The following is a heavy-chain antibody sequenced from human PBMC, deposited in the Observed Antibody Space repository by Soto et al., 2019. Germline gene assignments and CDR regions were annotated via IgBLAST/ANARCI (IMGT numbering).Heavy chain of an antibody. Sequence: SETLCLTCTVSGGSVSRGSYYGSWIRQPPGKGLEWIGYIYYSGSTNYNPSLKSRVTISVDTSKNQFSLKLSSVTAADTAVYYCARGDGASGTTLSWGQGTLVTVSS. D-gene: IGHD1-7*01. J-gene: IGHJ5*02. V-gene: IGHV4-61*01. CDR1: GGSVSRGSYY. CDR3: ARGDGASGTTLS. CDR2: IYYSGST.